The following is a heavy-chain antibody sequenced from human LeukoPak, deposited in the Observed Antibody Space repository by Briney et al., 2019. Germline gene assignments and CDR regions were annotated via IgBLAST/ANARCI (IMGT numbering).Heavy chain of an antibody. Sequence: GGSLRLSCAASGFTFSSYAMSWVRQAPGKGLEWVSAISGSGGSTYYADSVKGRFTISRDNSKNTLYLQMNSLRAEDTAVYYCAKGGGSSSHDYYYYYYMDVWGKGTTVTISS. J-gene: IGHJ6*03. V-gene: IGHV3-23*01. CDR3: AKGGGSSSHDYYYYYYMDV. D-gene: IGHD6-6*01. CDR2: ISGSGGST. CDR1: GFTFSSYA.